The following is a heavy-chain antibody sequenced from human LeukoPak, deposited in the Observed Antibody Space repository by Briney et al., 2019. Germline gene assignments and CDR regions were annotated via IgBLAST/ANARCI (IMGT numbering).Heavy chain of an antibody. J-gene: IGHJ4*02. CDR2: INAGNGDT. V-gene: IGHV1-3*01. D-gene: IGHD3-16*01. CDR3: ARVLDISVFGH. Sequence: ASVKVSCTASGYTFTNYAMHWVRQAPGQRLEWMGWINAGNGDTKYSQKFQGRVTITRDTSASTAYMDLSSLRSEDAAVYYCARVLDISVFGHWGQGTLVTVSP. CDR1: GYTFTNYA.